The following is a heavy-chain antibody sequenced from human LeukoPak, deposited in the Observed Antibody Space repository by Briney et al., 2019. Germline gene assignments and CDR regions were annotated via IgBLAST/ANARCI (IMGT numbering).Heavy chain of an antibody. CDR3: AKEKQQWLVGDGFDP. CDR1: GFTFSSYA. D-gene: IGHD6-19*01. V-gene: IGHV3-23*01. J-gene: IGHJ5*02. Sequence: GGSLRLSCTASGFTFSSYAMSWVRQAPGKGLEWVSAISGSGGSTYYADSVKGRFTISRDNSKNTLYLQMNSLRAEDTAVYYCAKEKQQWLVGDGFDPWGQGTLVIVSS. CDR2: ISGSGGST.